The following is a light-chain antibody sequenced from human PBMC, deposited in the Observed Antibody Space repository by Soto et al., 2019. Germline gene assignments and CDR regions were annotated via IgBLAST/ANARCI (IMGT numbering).Light chain of an antibody. CDR3: QQYDYSRT. CDR1: QSIAAS. V-gene: IGKV1-5*01. Sequence: DIQLTHSHSALSACVGADVTITCRASQSIAASLAWYQHKPGEAPKLLIYDVSSLETGVPSRFSGSGSGTEFSLTIRGLQPDDFATYYCQQYDYSRTFGQGTKVDIK. J-gene: IGKJ1*01. CDR2: DVS.